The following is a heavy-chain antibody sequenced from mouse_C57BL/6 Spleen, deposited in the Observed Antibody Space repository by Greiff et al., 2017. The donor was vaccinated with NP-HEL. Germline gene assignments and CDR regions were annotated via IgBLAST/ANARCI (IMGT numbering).Heavy chain of an antibody. J-gene: IGHJ3*01. D-gene: IGHD1-1*01. CDR3: TAYYYGSSPWFAY. Sequence: VQLKESGAELVRPGASVKLSCTASGFNITDYYMHWVKQRPEQGLEWIGRIDPEDGDTEYAPKFQGKATMTADTSSNTAYLQLSSLTSEDTAVYYCTAYYYGSSPWFAYWGQGTLVTVSA. CDR1: GFNITDYY. CDR2: IDPEDGDT. V-gene: IGHV14-1*01.